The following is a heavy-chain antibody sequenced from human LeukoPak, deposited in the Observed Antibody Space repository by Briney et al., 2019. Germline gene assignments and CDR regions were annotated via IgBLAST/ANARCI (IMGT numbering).Heavy chain of an antibody. CDR1: GYTFTSYD. V-gene: IGHV1-8*01. CDR2: MNPNSGNT. CDR3: ATGLDGSYAYYFDY. Sequence: ASVKVSCKASGYTFTSYDINWVRQATGQGLEWMGWMNPNSGNTGYAQKFQGRVTMTRNTSISTAYMELSSLRSEDTAVYYCATGLDGSYAYYFDYWGQGTLVTVSS. D-gene: IGHD1-26*01. J-gene: IGHJ4*02.